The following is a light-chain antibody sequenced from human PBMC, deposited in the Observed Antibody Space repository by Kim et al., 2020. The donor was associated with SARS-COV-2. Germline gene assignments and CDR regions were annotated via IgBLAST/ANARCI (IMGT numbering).Light chain of an antibody. CDR1: QSISKF. V-gene: IGKV1-39*01. CDR2: GVS. Sequence: IQMTQSPSSLSASVGDRVTITCRPSQSISKFLNWYQQKPGEAPKLLIYGVSSLRSGVPSRFSGSGSATDFTLTITSLQPEDFATYYCQQSYNTPPTFGQGTKVEVK. CDR3: QQSYNTPPT. J-gene: IGKJ1*01.